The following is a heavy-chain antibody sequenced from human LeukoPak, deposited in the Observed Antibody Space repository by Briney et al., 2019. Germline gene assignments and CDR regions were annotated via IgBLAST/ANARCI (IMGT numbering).Heavy chain of an antibody. J-gene: IGHJ4*02. D-gene: IGHD3-3*01. Sequence: GASVKVSCKASGGTFSSYAISWVRQAPGQGLEWMGGIIPIFGTANYAQKFQGRVTITADESTSTAYMELSSLRSEDTAVYYCAREYLGGHEFWSGYSDYWGQGTLVTVSS. CDR2: IIPIFGTA. CDR1: GGTFSSYA. CDR3: AREYLGGHEFWSGYSDY. V-gene: IGHV1-69*13.